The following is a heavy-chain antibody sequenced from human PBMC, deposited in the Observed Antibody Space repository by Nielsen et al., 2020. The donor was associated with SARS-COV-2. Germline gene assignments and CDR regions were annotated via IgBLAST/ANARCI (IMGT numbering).Heavy chain of an antibody. CDR1: TFDDYA. D-gene: IGHD2-15*01. CDR2: IYYSGST. V-gene: IGHV4-31*02. CDR3: ARVVVVAATLDY. Sequence: TFDDYAMHWVRQAPGKGLEWIGYIYYSGSTYYNPSLKSRVTISVDTSKNQFSLKLSSVTAADTAVYYCARVVVVAATLDYWGQGTLVTVSS. J-gene: IGHJ4*02.